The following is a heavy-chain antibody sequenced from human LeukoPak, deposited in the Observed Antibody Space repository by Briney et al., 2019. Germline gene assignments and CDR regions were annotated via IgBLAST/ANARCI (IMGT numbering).Heavy chain of an antibody. CDR2: IYTGGGT. V-gene: IGHV3-66*02. J-gene: IGHJ4*02. CDR3: AREVMQQLAHFDY. CDR1: GFTVNSNY. D-gene: IGHD6-13*01. Sequence: GGSLRLSCAASGFTVNSNYMTWVRQAPGKGLEWVSVIYTGGGTDYADSVKGRFTISGDNSKNTLYLQMNSLRAEDTAVYYCAREVMQQLAHFDYWGQGTLVTVSS.